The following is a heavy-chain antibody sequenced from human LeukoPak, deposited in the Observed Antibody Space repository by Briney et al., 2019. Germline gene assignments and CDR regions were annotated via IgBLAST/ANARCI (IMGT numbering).Heavy chain of an antibody. CDR2: TSDRGDYT. CDR1: GFTFTSYS. J-gene: IGHJ4*02. Sequence: GGSLRLSCAASGFTFTSYSMSWVRQAPGKGLEWVSGTSDRGDYTYYADSVKGRFTISRDSSKNTLYLQMNSLRAEDTAVYYCAKDHEQLATLPYYFDYWGQGTLVTVSS. CDR3: AKDHEQLATLPYYFDY. D-gene: IGHD6-6*01. V-gene: IGHV3-23*01.